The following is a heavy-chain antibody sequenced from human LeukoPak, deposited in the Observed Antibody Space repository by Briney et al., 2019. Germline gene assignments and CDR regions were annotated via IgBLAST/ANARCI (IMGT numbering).Heavy chain of an antibody. V-gene: IGHV4-34*01. CDR2: INHSGST. D-gene: IGHD6-19*01. CDR1: GGSFSGYY. CDR3: ARGVGQWLVRQGRTYNWFDP. Sequence: PSETLSLTCAVYGGSFSGYYRSWIRQPPGKGLEWIGEINHSGSTNYNPSLKSRVTISVDTSKNQFSLKLSSVTAADTAVYYCARGVGQWLVRQGRTYNWFDPWGQGTLVTVSS. J-gene: IGHJ5*02.